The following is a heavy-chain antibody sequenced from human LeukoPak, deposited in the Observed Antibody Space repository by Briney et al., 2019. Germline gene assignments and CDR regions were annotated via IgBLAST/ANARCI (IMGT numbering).Heavy chain of an antibody. J-gene: IGHJ6*03. CDR2: ISSSSSYI. D-gene: IGHD6-13*01. V-gene: IGHV3-21*01. CDR1: GFTFSSYS. CDR3: ARLSYSSSWPYYYYYYMDV. Sequence: GGSLRLSCAASGFTFSSYSMNWVRQAPGKGLEWVSSISSSSSYIYYADSVKGRFTISRDNAKNSLYLQTNSLRAEDTAVYYCARLSYSSSWPYYYYYYMDVWGKGTTVTVSS.